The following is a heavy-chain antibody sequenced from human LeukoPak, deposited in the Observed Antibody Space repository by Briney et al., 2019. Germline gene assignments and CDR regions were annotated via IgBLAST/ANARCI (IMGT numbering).Heavy chain of an antibody. CDR2: IYYGGST. CDR3: ARAQTPEGYYGMDV. V-gene: IGHV4-59*01. CDR1: GGSISSYY. J-gene: IGHJ6*02. Sequence: SETLSLTCTVSGGSISSYYWSWIRQPPGKGLEWIGYIYYGGSTNYNPSLRSRVTISVDTSKNQFSLKLTSVTAADAAVYYCARAQTPEGYYGMDVWGQGTTVTVSS.